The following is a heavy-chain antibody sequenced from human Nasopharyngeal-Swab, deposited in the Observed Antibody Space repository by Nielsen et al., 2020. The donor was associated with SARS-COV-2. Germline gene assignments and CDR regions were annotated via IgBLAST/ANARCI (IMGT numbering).Heavy chain of an antibody. V-gene: IGHV3-74*01. D-gene: IGHD6-19*01. Sequence: GGSLRLSCPASGFTFSTYWMHWVRQAPGKGLVWVSRINSIGSSINYADSVKGRFTISRDNAKNTLYLQMNSLRAEDTAVYYCARDDNLEKWVGSDYWGQGTLVTVSS. J-gene: IGHJ4*01. CDR1: GFTFSTYW. CDR3: ARDDNLEKWVGSDY. CDR2: INSIGSSI.